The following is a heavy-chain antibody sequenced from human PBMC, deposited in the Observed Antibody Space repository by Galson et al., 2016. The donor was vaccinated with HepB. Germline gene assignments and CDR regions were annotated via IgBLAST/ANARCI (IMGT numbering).Heavy chain of an antibody. Sequence: SLRLSCAASGFTFTDHYIEWVRQAPGKGLEWIGLIMNDVENYATYYAASVRGRFTISGDDSKNLVYLQMNSLKIEDTAVYYCADLGDFDYWGQGTLVTVSS. CDR3: ADLGDFDY. CDR1: GFTFTDHY. CDR2: IMNDVENYAT. J-gene: IGHJ4*02. V-gene: IGHV3-72*01. D-gene: IGHD7-27*01.